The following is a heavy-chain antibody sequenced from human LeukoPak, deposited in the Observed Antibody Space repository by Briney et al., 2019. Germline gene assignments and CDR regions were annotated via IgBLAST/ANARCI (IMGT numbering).Heavy chain of an antibody. CDR2: IIPIFGTA. CDR3: ARVKLLRADYYYYGMDV. J-gene: IGHJ6*02. CDR1: GGTFSSYA. V-gene: IGHV1-69*13. D-gene: IGHD1-26*01. Sequence: SVKVSCKASGGTFSSYAISWVRQAPGQGLEWMGGIIPIFGTANYAQKFQGRVTITADESTSTAYMELSSLRSEDTAVYYCARVKLLRADYYYYGMDVWGQGTTVTVSS.